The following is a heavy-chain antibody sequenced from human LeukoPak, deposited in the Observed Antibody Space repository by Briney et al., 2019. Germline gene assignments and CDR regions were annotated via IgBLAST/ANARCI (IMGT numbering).Heavy chain of an antibody. CDR1: GGSISSYY. J-gene: IGHJ4*02. V-gene: IGHV4-59*01. CDR2: IYYSGST. Sequence: SETLSLTCTVSGGSISSYYWSWIRQPPGKGLEWIGYIYYSGSTNYNPSLKSRVTISVDTSKNQFSLKLSSVTAADTAVYYCARGTAGYSSGWYFDYWGQGTLVTVSS. D-gene: IGHD6-19*01. CDR3: ARGTAGYSSGWYFDY.